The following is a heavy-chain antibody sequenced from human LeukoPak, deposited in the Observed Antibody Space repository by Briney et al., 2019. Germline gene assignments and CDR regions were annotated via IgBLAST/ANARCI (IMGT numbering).Heavy chain of an antibody. CDR2: IYISGNT. D-gene: IGHD3-9*01. V-gene: IGHV4-4*07. CDR1: GGSVSSYY. CDR3: ARLVTMNPAYDWLLPRYYYYYYMDV. Sequence: SETLSLTCTVSGGSVSSYYWSWIRQPAGKGLEWIGRIYISGNTNYNPSLKSRVTMSVDTSKNQFSLKLSSVTAADTAVYYCARLVTMNPAYDWLLPRYYYYYYMDVWGKGTTVTISS. J-gene: IGHJ6*03.